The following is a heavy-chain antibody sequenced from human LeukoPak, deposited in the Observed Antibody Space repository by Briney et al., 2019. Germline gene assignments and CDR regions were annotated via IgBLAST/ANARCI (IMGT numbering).Heavy chain of an antibody. CDR1: GFTFDDYA. J-gene: IGHJ4*02. V-gene: IGHV3-9*01. D-gene: IGHD3-22*01. CDR3: ARANLDYYDSSGSYYFDY. CDR2: ISWNSGSI. Sequence: GRSLRLSCAVSGFTFDDYAMHWVRQAPGKGLEWVSGISWNSGSIGYADSVKGRSIISRDNAKNSLYLQMNSLRAEDTAVYYCARANLDYYDSSGSYYFDYWGQGTLVTVSS.